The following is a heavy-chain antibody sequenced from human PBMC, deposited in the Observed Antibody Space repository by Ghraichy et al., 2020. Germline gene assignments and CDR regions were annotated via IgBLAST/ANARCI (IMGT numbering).Heavy chain of an antibody. CDR3: AKGRGYSYGYFDY. Sequence: LSLTCAASGFSFSTYSLNWIRQAPGKGLEWVSYISIVRGAIYYADSVRGRFTISRDNAQNSLYLQMNSLRDEDTAVYYCAKGRGYSYGYFDYWGQGTLVTVSS. J-gene: IGHJ4*02. CDR2: ISIVRGAI. D-gene: IGHD5-18*01. V-gene: IGHV3-48*02. CDR1: GFSFSTYS.